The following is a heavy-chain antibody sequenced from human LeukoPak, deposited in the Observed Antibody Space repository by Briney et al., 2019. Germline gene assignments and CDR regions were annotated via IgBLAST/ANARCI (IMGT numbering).Heavy chain of an antibody. D-gene: IGHD4-17*01. V-gene: IGHV4-31*03. CDR3: SRVIGWADGEYVGGDY. CDR1: GGSITSGGYY. Sequence: ASQTLSLTCTVSGGSITSGGYYWSWIRQHPGKGLEWIGYVYYSGNTYYNPSLKSRAYISLNASKNQFSLKLTSVTAADTAVYYCSRVIGWADGEYVGGDYWGQGTLVTVSS. CDR2: VYYSGNT. J-gene: IGHJ4*02.